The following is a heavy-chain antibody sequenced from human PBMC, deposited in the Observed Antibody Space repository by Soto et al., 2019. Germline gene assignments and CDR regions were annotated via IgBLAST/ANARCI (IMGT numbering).Heavy chain of an antibody. J-gene: IGHJ6*02. CDR3: ARDCSSTSCYLTKSYYYYGMDV. D-gene: IGHD2-2*01. CDR1: GFTFSSYS. V-gene: IGHV3-21*01. Sequence: EVQLVESGGGLVKPGGSLRLSCAASGFTFSSYSMNWVRQAPGKGLEWVSSISSSSSYIYYADSVKGRFTISRDNAKNSLYLQTNSLRAEDTAVYYCARDCSSTSCYLTKSYYYYGMDVWGQGTTVTVSS. CDR2: ISSSSSYI.